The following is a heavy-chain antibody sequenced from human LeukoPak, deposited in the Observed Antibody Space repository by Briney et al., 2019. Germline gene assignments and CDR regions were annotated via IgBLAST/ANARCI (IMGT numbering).Heavy chain of an antibody. CDR2: ISSSGSTI. CDR1: GFTFDDYG. V-gene: IGHV3-48*04. J-gene: IGHJ4*02. CDR3: ASPILTGYVPDY. Sequence: GGSLRLSCAASGFTFDDYGMSWVRQAPGKGLEWVSYISSSGSTIYYADSVKGRFTISRDNAKNSLYLQMNSLRAEDTAVYYCASPILTGYVPDYWGQGTLVTVSS. D-gene: IGHD3-9*01.